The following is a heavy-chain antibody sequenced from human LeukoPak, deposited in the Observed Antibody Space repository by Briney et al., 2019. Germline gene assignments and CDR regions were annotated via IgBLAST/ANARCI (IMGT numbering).Heavy chain of an antibody. J-gene: IGHJ4*02. CDR2: IRSKANSYAT. V-gene: IGHV3-73*01. D-gene: IGHD3-22*01. CDR1: GFTFSGST. CDR3: TRPGRDYYGSSPHYTHSDY. Sequence: GGSLRLSCAASGFTFSGSTMHWVRQASGKGLEWVGRIRSKANSYATAYAASVKGRFTISRDDSKNTAYLQMNSLKTEDTAVYYCTRPGRDYYGSSPHYTHSDYWGQGTLVTVSS.